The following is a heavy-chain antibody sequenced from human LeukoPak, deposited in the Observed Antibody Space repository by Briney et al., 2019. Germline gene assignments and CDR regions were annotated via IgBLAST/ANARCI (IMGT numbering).Heavy chain of an antibody. CDR3: ARGYYSSGWYA. J-gene: IGHJ5*02. Sequence: PSDTLSLTCAVYGGSFSGYYWSWIRQPPGKGLEWIGEINHSGSTNYNTSLKSRVTISVYKSKKHRSPKLSSVTAADTAVYYCARGYYSSGWYAWGKGTLVTVSS. CDR1: GGSFSGYY. D-gene: IGHD6-19*01. V-gene: IGHV4-34*01. CDR2: INHSGST.